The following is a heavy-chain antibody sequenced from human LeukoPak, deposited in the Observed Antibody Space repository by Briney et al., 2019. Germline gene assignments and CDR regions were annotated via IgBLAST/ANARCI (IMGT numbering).Heavy chain of an antibody. CDR3: ARPRAAAGTTSTFDI. Sequence: GASVKVSCKASGYTFTSYYIHWARQAPGQGLEWMGWINPNSGGTNYAQKFQGRVTMTRDTSISTTYMELSGLRSDDTAVYYCARPRAAAGTTSTFDIWGQGTLVTVSS. D-gene: IGHD6-13*01. CDR2: INPNSGGT. J-gene: IGHJ3*02. CDR1: GYTFTSYY. V-gene: IGHV1-2*02.